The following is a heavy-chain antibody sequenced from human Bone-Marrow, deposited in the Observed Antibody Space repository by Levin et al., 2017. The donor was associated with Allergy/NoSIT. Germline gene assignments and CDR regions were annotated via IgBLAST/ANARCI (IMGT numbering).Heavy chain of an antibody. D-gene: IGHD5-24*01. CDR2: ITSSGDGT. V-gene: IGHV3-23*01. J-gene: IGHJ3*02. CDR3: ARVAGIEMARIGDAFDI. Sequence: PGESLKISCAASGFTFSISAMSWVRQAPGKGLEWVSGITSSGDGTYYADFVKGRFTISRDNSKNMLFLEMNTLRVDDTAKYYCARVAGIEMARIGDAFDIWGQGTMVKVSS. CDR1: GFTFSISA.